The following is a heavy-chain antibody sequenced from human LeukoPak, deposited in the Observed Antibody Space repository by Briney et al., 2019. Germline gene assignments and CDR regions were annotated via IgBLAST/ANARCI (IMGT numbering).Heavy chain of an antibody. CDR2: MNPNTGNT. CDR3: ARGDVLRFLEWLLYGDY. CDR1: GYTFNSYD. J-gene: IGHJ4*02. Sequence: ASVKVSCKASGYTFNSYDINWVRQATGQGLEWMGWMNPNTGNTGYGERFQGRVTMTRDTSISTAYMELSRLRSDDTAVYYCARGDVLRFLEWLLYGDYWGQGTLVTVSS. D-gene: IGHD3-3*01. V-gene: IGHV1-8*01.